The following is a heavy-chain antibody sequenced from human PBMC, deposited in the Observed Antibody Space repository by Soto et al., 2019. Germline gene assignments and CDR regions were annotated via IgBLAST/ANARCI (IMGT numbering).Heavy chain of an antibody. V-gene: IGHV4-4*07. CDR1: AGSISTYH. D-gene: IGHD3-22*01. Sequence: SETLSLTCSVSAGSISTYHWSWIRQPAGKGLEWIGRIYYTGSTDYNPSLRSRVTISVDTSKNQFSLKLSSVTAADTAVYYCARAAYYYDSSGYYYYAFDIWGQGTMVTV. J-gene: IGHJ3*02. CDR2: IYYTGST. CDR3: ARAAYYYDSSGYYYYAFDI.